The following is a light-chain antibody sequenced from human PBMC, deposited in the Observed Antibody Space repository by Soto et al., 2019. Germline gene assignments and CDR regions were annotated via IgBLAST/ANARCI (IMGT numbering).Light chain of an antibody. V-gene: IGKV3-15*01. CDR3: HPHHHLPRT. Sequence: SRGGGETLSCRAGQTVSINLAWYQQKPGQAPRLLIYAASTRATGLPARFSGSGSETEFTLTISSRLSEDFADYFCHPHHHLPRTFRPGTKV. CDR2: AAS. J-gene: IGKJ1*01. CDR1: QTVSIN.